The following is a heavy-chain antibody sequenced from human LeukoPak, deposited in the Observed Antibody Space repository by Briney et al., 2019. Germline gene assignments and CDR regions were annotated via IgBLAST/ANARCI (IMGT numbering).Heavy chain of an antibody. CDR1: GFTFSNYW. CDR3: AREGNRRSFDY. CDR2: IKQDGSET. J-gene: IGHJ4*02. Sequence: SGGSLRLSCAASGFTFSNYWMSWVRQAPGKGLEWVANIKQDGSETYYVDSVTGRSTISRDNAKNSLSLQMNSLRAEDTAVYYCAREGNRRSFDYWGQGTLSPSPQ. V-gene: IGHV3-7*01. D-gene: IGHD2/OR15-2a*01.